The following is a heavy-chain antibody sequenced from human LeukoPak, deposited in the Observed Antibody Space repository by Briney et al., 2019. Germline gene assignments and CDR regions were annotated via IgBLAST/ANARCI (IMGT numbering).Heavy chain of an antibody. J-gene: IGHJ6*04. CDR1: GFTFSSYA. CDR2: ISGSGGST. Sequence: GGSLRLSCAASGFTFSSYAMSWVRQAPGKGLEWVSAISGSGGSTYYADSVKGRFTISRDNSKNTLYLQMNSLRAEDTAVYYCARTDYGSGNGMDVWGKGTTVTVSS. V-gene: IGHV3-23*01. CDR3: ARTDYGSGNGMDV. D-gene: IGHD3-10*01.